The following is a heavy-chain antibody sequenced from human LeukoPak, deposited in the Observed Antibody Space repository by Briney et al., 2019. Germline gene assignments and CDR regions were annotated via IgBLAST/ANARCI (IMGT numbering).Heavy chain of an antibody. V-gene: IGHV4-61*02. J-gene: IGHJ2*01. CDR2: IYTSGST. CDR3: ARQYIDILTGYHRGELYWYFDL. CDR1: GGSISSGGYY. D-gene: IGHD3-9*01. Sequence: SQTLSLTCTVSGGSISSGGYYWSWIRQPAGKGLEWIGRIYTSGSTNYNPSLKSRVTISVDTSNNQFSLKLSAVTAADTAVYYCARQYIDILTGYHRGELYWYFDLWGRGTLVTVSS.